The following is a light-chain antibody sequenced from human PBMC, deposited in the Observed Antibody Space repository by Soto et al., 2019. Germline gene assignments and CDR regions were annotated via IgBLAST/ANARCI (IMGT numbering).Light chain of an antibody. Sequence: DIQMTQSPASLSASVGDRVTITCRASQTIDTYLNWFLQKPGKAPDLLIYSSSTLQRGVPSRFSGGGSGTEFTLTISALEPEDFGTYFCQQSYNAPLTFGQGTTLET. V-gene: IGKV1-39*01. CDR3: QQSYNAPLT. J-gene: IGKJ2*01. CDR2: SSS. CDR1: QTIDTY.